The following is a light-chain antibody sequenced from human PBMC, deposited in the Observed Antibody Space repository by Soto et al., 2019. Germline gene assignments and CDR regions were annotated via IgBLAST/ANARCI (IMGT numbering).Light chain of an antibody. Sequence: TQLTQSPSSLSASVGDRVTITCRASQDIRGALAWYQQKPGKPPKLLIFDVSSLQSGVPSRFSGSGSGTDFTLTISSLQPEYFETYYCQQFNTYPITFCQGTRLEIK. J-gene: IGKJ5*01. V-gene: IGKV1-13*02. CDR2: DVS. CDR1: QDIRGA. CDR3: QQFNTYPIT.